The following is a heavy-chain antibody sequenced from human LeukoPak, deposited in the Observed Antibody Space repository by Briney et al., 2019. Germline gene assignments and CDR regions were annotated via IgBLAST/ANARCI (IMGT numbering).Heavy chain of an antibody. CDR2: IYYSGST. CDR1: GGSISSGGYY. CDR3: ARGSGAFASGYYYYGMDV. Sequence: PSETLSLTCTVSGGSISSGGYYWAWIRQHPGKGLEWIGYIYYSGSTYYNPSLKSRVTISVDTSKNQFSLKLSSVTAADTAVYYCARGSGAFASGYYYYGMDVWGQGTTVTVSS. J-gene: IGHJ6*02. D-gene: IGHD3-3*01. V-gene: IGHV4-31*03.